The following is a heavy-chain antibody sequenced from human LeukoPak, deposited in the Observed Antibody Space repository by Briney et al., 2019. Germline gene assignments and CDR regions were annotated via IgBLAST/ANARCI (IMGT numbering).Heavy chain of an antibody. J-gene: IGHJ6*02. CDR1: GGSISSYY. Sequence: SETLSLTCTVSGGSISSYYWSWIRQPPGKGLEWIGYIYYSGSTSYNPSLKSRVTISVDTSKNQFSLKLSSVTAADTAVYYCARLPQSYYDFWSGYDYYYYYGMDVWGQGTTVTVSS. CDR2: IYYSGST. D-gene: IGHD3-3*01. V-gene: IGHV4-59*08. CDR3: ARLPQSYYDFWSGYDYYYYYGMDV.